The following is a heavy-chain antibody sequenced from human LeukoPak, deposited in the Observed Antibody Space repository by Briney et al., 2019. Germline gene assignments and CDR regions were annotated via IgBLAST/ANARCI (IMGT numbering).Heavy chain of an antibody. D-gene: IGHD5-18*01. CDR1: GFTFSSYA. V-gene: IGHV3-30*04. CDR3: ARTAMVPPRAFDI. CDR2: ISYDGSNK. Sequence: GGSLRLSCAASGFTFSSYAMHWVRQAPGKGLEWVAVISYDGSNKYYADSVKGRFTISRDNSKNTLYLQMNSLRAEDTAVYYCARTAMVPPRAFDIWGQGTMVTVSS. J-gene: IGHJ3*02.